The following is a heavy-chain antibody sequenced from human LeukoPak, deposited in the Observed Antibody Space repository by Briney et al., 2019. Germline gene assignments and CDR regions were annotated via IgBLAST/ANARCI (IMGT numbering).Heavy chain of an antibody. D-gene: IGHD3-22*01. CDR2: ISGSGGST. CDR3: AKDNFEYYDSFDY. CDR1: GFTFSSYA. J-gene: IGHJ4*02. Sequence: PGGSLRLSCAASGFTFSSYAMSWVRQAPGKGLEWVSAISGSGGSTYYADSVKGRFTISRDNSKNTLYLQMNSLRAEDTAVNYCAKDNFEYYDSFDYWGQGTLVTVSS. V-gene: IGHV3-23*01.